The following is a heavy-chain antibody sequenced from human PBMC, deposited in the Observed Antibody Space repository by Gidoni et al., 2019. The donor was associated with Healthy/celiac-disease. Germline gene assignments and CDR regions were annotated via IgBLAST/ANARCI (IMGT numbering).Heavy chain of an antibody. CDR3: AKDRVRNNRDIVVVPAAMDY. Sequence: EVQLLESGGGLVQPGRSLRLSCAASGFTFDDYAVHWVRQAQGKGLEWVLGISWNSGSRGYADSVKGRFTIARDNAKNSLYLQMNSLRAEDTALYYCAKDRVRNNRDIVVVPAAMDYWGQGTLVTVSS. D-gene: IGHD2-2*01. J-gene: IGHJ4*02. CDR2: ISWNSGSR. V-gene: IGHV3-9*01. CDR1: GFTFDDYA.